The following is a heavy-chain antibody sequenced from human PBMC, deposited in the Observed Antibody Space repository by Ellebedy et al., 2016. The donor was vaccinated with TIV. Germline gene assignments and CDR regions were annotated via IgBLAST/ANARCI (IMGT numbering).Heavy chain of an antibody. J-gene: IGHJ4*02. D-gene: IGHD3-16*01. CDR3: ARDRVPGHYDYVWGADY. Sequence: GGSLRLXXAASGFTFSSYAMHWVRQAPGKGLEWVAVISYDGSNKYYADSVKGRFTISRDNSKNTLYLQMNSLRAEDTAVYYCARDRVPGHYDYVWGADYWGQGTLVTVSS. V-gene: IGHV3-30-3*01. CDR2: ISYDGSNK. CDR1: GFTFSSYA.